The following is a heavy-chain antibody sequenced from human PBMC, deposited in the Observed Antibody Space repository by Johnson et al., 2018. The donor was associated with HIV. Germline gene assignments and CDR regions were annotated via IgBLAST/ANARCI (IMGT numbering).Heavy chain of an antibody. J-gene: IGHJ3*02. CDR1: GFTFSSNA. Sequence: VQLVESGGGLVQPGGSLRLSCAASGFTFSSNAMHWVRQAPGKGLEYISGISSNGDATYYTKSVKGRFTISRDNSKNTLHLQMGSLRPEDMAVYYCARVPGSGITRYAGASDIWGQGTMVTVSS. D-gene: IGHD3-10*01. V-gene: IGHV3-64*01. CDR2: ISSNGDAT. CDR3: ARVPGSGITRYAGASDI.